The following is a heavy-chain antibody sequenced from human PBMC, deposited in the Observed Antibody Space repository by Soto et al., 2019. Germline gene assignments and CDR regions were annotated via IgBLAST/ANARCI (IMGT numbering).Heavy chain of an antibody. CDR2: IIPIFGTA. CDR1: GGTFSSYA. D-gene: IGHD3-3*01. V-gene: IGHV1-69*13. J-gene: IGHJ6*02. Sequence: SVKVSCKASGGTFSSYAISWVRQAPGQGLEWMGGIIPIFGTANYAQKFQGRVTITADESTSTAYMELSSLRSEDTAVYYCARDPRNYDFWSGYYTGFGYYYYGMDVWGQGTTVTVSS. CDR3: ARDPRNYDFWSGYYTGFGYYYYGMDV.